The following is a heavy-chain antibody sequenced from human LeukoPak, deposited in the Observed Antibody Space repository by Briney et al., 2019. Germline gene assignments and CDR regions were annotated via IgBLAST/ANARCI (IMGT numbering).Heavy chain of an antibody. J-gene: IGHJ6*02. CDR3: ARLMGYYDFWRGYYYYGMDV. CDR1: GGSISSYY. V-gene: IGHV4-59*01. D-gene: IGHD3-3*01. CDR2: IYYSGST. Sequence: SETLSLTYTVSGGSISSYYWSWIRQPPGKGLEWIGYIYYSGSTNYNPSLKSRVTISVDTSKNQFSLKLSSVTAADTAVYYCARLMGYYDFWRGYYYYGMDVWGQGTTVTVSS.